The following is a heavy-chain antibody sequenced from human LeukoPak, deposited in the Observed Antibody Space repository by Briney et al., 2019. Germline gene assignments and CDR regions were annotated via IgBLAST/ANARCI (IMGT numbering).Heavy chain of an antibody. D-gene: IGHD6-19*01. V-gene: IGHV3-23*01. J-gene: IGHJ4*02. CDR2: ISGSGGST. CDR3: AKDLGSGWYDPGYYFDY. Sequence: GGSLRLSCAASGFTFSSYAMSWVRQAPGRGLEWVSAISGSGGSTYYADSVKGRFTVSRDNSKNTLYLQMNSLRAEDTAVYYCAKDLGSGWYDPGYYFDYWGQGTLVTVSS. CDR1: GFTFSSYA.